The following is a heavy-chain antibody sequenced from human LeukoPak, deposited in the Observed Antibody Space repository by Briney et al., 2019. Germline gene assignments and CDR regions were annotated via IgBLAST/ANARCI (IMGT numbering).Heavy chain of an antibody. CDR3: ARQGIAAAGTPDFDY. CDR2: IYYSGST. Sequence: PSETLSLTCAVYGGSFSGYYWSWIRQPPGKGLEWIGYIYYSGSTNYNPSLKSRVTISVDTSKNQFSLKLSSVTAADTAVYYCARQGIAAAGTPDFDYWGQGTLITVSS. J-gene: IGHJ4*02. D-gene: IGHD6-13*01. V-gene: IGHV4-59*08. CDR1: GGSFSGYY.